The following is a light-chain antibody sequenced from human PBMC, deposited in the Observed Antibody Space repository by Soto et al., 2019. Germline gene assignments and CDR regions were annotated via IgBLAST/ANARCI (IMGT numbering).Light chain of an antibody. CDR1: QTVTSY. CDR2: DAS. CDR3: QPSYSTLWT. V-gene: IGKV1-39*01. J-gene: IGKJ1*01. Sequence: DVRMTQCNCSMSDSCLDRFIIICWASQTVTSYLNWYQQKPGKAPKLLIYDASSLESGVPSRFSGSGSGTDFTLTISSLQPEDFATYYCQPSYSTLWTFGQATTVDIK.